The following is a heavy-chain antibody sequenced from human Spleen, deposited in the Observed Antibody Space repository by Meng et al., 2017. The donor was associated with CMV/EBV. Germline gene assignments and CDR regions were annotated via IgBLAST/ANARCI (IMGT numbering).Heavy chain of an antibody. CDR1: GGTFSSYA. D-gene: IGHD1-14*01. Sequence: ASVKVSCKASGGTFSSYAINWVRQAPGQGLEWMGIINPSGGSTSYAQKFQGRVTMTRDTSTSTVYMELSSLRSEDTAVYFCARAATATMAVTGHDTFDVWGQGTMVTVSS. CDR3: ARAATATMAVTGHDTFDV. CDR2: INPSGGST. J-gene: IGHJ3*01. V-gene: IGHV1-46*01.